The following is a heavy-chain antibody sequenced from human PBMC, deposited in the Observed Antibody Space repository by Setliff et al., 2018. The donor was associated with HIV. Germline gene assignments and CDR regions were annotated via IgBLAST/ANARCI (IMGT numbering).Heavy chain of an antibody. D-gene: IGHD3-10*01. CDR2: IDYSGNT. CDR1: GGSLSSTTYY. Sequence: PSETLSLTCTVSGGSLSSTTYYWGWIRQPPGKGLEWIGIIDYSGNTYYNPSLKSRITISVDTSKNQFSLKLSSVPAADKAVYYCERSGPVWFGEPPYYFDSWGLGTLVTVSS. CDR3: ERSGPVWFGEPPYYFDS. V-gene: IGHV4-39*07. J-gene: IGHJ4*02.